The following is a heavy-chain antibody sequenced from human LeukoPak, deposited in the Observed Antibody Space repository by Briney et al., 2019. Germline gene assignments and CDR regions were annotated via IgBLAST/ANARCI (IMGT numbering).Heavy chain of an antibody. J-gene: IGHJ6*03. V-gene: IGHV4-4*09. D-gene: IGHD1-26*01. CDR2: IYTSGST. Sequence: PSETLSLTCTVSGGSISSYYWSWIRQPPGKGLEWIGYIYTSGSTNYNPSLKSRVTISVDTSKNQFSLKLSSVTAADTAVYYRAGGATYPPWYYYYYMDVLGKGTTVTVSS. CDR1: GGSISSYY. CDR3: AGGATYPPWYYYYYMDV.